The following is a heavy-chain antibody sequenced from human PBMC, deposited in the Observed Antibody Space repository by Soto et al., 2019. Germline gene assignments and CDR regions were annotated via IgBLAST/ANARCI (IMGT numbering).Heavy chain of an antibody. CDR1: GFPFSSYA. J-gene: IGHJ5*02. D-gene: IGHD3-10*01. V-gene: IGHV3-23*01. CDR3: VVRGGTRNWVDP. CDR2: ISGSGAYT. Sequence: SLRLSCAASGFPFSSYAMSWVRQAPGKGLEWVSGISGSGAYTYYADSVKGRFTISRDNSKNTLYLQMNSLRADDTAVYYSVVRGGTRNWVDPWGQGTLVTVSS.